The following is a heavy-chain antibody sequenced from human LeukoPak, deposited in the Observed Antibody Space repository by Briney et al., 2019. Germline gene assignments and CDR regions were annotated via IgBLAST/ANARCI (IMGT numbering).Heavy chain of an antibody. CDR1: GGSITSYY. CDR2: IYYSGST. D-gene: IGHD3-22*01. V-gene: IGHV4-59*06. J-gene: IGHJ2*01. Sequence: SETLSLTCTVSGGSITSYYWSWIRQHPGKGLEWIGYIYYSGSTYYNPSLKSRVTISVDTSKNQFSLKLSSVTAADTAVYYCARDNYYDSSGYQHPFDLWGRGTLVTVSS. CDR3: ARDNYYDSSGYQHPFDL.